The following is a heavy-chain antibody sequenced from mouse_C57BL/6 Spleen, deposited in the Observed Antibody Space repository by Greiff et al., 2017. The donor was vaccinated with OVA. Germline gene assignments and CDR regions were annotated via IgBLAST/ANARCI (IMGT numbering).Heavy chain of an antibody. J-gene: IGHJ2*01. CDR2: IRNKDNGYTT. D-gene: IGHD1-3*01. CDR3: ARYGLTRDYFDY. Sequence: EVKLMESGGGLVQPGGSLSLSCAASGFNFTDYYMSWVRQPPGKALEWLGFIRNKDNGYTTEYSASVKGRFTISRDTSQSILYLQMNALRAEDSAAYYCARYGLTRDYFDYWGQGTTLTVSS. CDR1: GFNFTDYY. V-gene: IGHV7-3*01.